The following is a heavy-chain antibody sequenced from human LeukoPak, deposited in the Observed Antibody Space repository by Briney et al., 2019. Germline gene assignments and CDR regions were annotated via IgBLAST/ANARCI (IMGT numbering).Heavy chain of an antibody. D-gene: IGHD2-15*01. Sequence: GGSLRLSCAASGFTFSSYAMHWVRQAPGKGLEWVAVISYDGSNKYYADSVKGRFTISRDNSKNTLYLQMNSLRAEDTAVYYCARWTTPSCSGGSCYSGGPFDYWGQGTLVTVSS. V-gene: IGHV3-30*04. J-gene: IGHJ4*02. CDR3: ARWTTPSCSGGSCYSGGPFDY. CDR1: GFTFSSYA. CDR2: ISYDGSNK.